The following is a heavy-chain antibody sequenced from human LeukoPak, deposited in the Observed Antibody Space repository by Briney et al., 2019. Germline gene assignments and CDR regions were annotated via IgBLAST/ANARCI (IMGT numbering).Heavy chain of an antibody. CDR3: ARRGGPDSSGYDIRFDP. Sequence: ASVKVSCKASGYTFTGYYMHWVRQAPGQGLEWMGWINPNSGGTNYAQKFQGRVTMTRDTSISTAYMELSRLRSDDTAVYYCARRGGPDSSGYDIRFDPWGQGTLVTVSS. D-gene: IGHD3-22*01. V-gene: IGHV1-2*02. J-gene: IGHJ5*02. CDR1: GYTFTGYY. CDR2: INPNSGGT.